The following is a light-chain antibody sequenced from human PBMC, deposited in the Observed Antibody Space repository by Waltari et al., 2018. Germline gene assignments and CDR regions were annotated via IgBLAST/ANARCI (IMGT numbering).Light chain of an antibody. CDR1: NIESKS. CDR3: QVWDANTDPGV. V-gene: IGLV3-21*01. CDR2: YDS. J-gene: IGLJ1*01. Sequence: SYVLTQPPSVSVAPGETARITCGGNNIESKSVHWDRQRPGQAPVLVSSYDSDRPSGIPGRFSGSNSGNTATLTISRVEAGDEADYYCQVWDANTDPGVFGTGTEVTVL.